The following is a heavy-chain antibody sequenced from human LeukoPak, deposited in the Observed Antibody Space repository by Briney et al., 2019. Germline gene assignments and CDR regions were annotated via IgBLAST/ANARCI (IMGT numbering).Heavy chain of an antibody. Sequence: SETLSLTCTVSGGSISSYYWSWIRQPPGKGLEWIGYIYYSGSTNYNPSLKSRVTISVDTSKNQFSLKLSSVTAADTAVYYCARDGPHNYGSGSYYKWGKGALVTVSS. D-gene: IGHD3-10*01. V-gene: IGHV4-59*01. CDR2: IYYSGST. CDR1: GGSISSYY. CDR3: ARDGPHNYGSGSYYK. J-gene: IGHJ4*02.